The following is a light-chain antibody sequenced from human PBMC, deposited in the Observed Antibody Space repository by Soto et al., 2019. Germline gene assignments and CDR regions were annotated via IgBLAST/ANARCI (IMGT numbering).Light chain of an antibody. CDR1: QSVSSY. J-gene: IGKJ2*01. CDR2: DAS. V-gene: IGKV3-11*01. CDR3: QQRSNWRYT. Sequence: IVFTQCPATVRLPPGERATLSCRASQSVSSYLAWYQQKPGQAPRLLIYDASNRATGIPPRFSGSGSGTDFTLTISSLEPEDFAVYYCQQRSNWRYTFGQGTKVDI.